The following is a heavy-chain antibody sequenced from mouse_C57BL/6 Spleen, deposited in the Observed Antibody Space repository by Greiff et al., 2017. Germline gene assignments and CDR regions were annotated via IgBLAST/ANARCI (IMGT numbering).Heavy chain of an antibody. J-gene: IGHJ2*01. V-gene: IGHV1-81*01. Sequence: QVQLQQSGAELARPGASVKLSCKASGYTFPSYGISWVKQRTGQGLEWIGEIYPRSGNTYYNEKFQGKATLTADKSSSTAYMELRSLRSEDSAVYFCAKGGRYGSRWYVDDWGQGTTLAVSS. CDR2: IYPRSGNT. CDR1: GYTFPSYG. D-gene: IGHD1-1*02. CDR3: AKGGRYGSRWYVDD.